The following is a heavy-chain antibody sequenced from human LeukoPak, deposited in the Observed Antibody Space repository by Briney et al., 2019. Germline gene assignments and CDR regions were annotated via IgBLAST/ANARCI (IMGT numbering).Heavy chain of an antibody. J-gene: IGHJ3*02. Sequence: GASVKVSCKASGYTFTSYYMHWVRQAPGQGLEWMGWINPNSGGTNYAQKFQGRVTMTRDTSISTAYMELSRLRSDDTAVYYCARTPRSTPQWTAFDIWGQGTMVTVSS. CDR3: ARTPRSTPQWTAFDI. V-gene: IGHV1-2*02. CDR1: GYTFTSYY. D-gene: IGHD2-8*01. CDR2: INPNSGGT.